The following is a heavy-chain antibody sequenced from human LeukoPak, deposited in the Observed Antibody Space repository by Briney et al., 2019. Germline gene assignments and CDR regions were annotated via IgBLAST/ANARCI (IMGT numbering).Heavy chain of an antibody. Sequence: GGSLRLSCAASGFTFNNYAMSWVRQAPGKGLEWISSISDSGVSTYYAASVEGLFTISRDNSKNTVYLQMHSLRVEDTAVYYCAKLGSGEPFDYWGPGTLVTVSS. CDR1: GFTFNNYA. J-gene: IGHJ4*02. CDR2: ISDSGVST. V-gene: IGHV3-23*01. D-gene: IGHD3-10*01. CDR3: AKLGSGEPFDY.